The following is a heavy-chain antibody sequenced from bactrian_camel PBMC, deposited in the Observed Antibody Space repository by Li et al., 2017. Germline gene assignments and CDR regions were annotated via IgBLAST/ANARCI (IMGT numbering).Heavy chain of an antibody. D-gene: IGHD3*01. CDR1: GDTISRYC. CDR2: IESDGST. CDR3: AADRGPTITSAWCNTFLREPDDVY. Sequence: HVQLVESGGGSVQVGGSLRLSCVASGDTISRYCMGWFRQIPDKEREGVAGIESDGSTSYADSVKGRFTCSKDNAKNTLYLQMNSLKPEDTAMYYCAADRGPTITSAWCNTFLREPDDVYWGQGTQVTVS. V-gene: IGHV3S9*01. J-gene: IGHJ4*01.